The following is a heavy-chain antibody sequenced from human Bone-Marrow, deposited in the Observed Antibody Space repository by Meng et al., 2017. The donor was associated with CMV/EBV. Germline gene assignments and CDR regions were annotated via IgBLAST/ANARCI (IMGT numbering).Heavy chain of an antibody. CDR1: GYTFTSYY. Sequence: ASVKVSCKASGYTFTSYYMHWVRQAPGQGLEWMGWINPNSGGTNYAQKFQGRVTMTRDTSISTAYMELSRLRSDDTAVYYCASQIVVVPAAKYHNWFDPWGQGTLVTVSS. CDR3: ASQIVVVPAAKYHNWFDP. CDR2: INPNSGGT. V-gene: IGHV1-2*02. D-gene: IGHD2-2*01. J-gene: IGHJ5*02.